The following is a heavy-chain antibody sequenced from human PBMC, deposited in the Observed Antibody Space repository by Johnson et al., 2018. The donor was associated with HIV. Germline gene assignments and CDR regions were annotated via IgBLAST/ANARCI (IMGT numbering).Heavy chain of an antibody. CDR1: GFTFSRYA. D-gene: IGHD5-12*01. CDR3: ARCGYSSYWDAFDI. J-gene: IGHJ3*02. V-gene: IGHV3-30-3*01. Sequence: QVQLVESGGGVVQPGRSLRLSCAASGFTFSRYAMHWVRQAPGKGLEWVAVLSYDGRSKYYADSVKGRLTISRDNAKNSLYLQMNSLRAEDTALYYCARCGYSSYWDAFDIWGQGTMVTVSS. CDR2: LSYDGRSK.